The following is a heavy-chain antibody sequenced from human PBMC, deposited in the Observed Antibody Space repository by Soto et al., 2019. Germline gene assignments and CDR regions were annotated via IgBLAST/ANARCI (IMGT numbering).Heavy chain of an antibody. Sequence: ASVKVSCKASGYTFTGYYMHWVRQAPGQGLEWMGWINPNSGGTNYAQKFQGWVTMTRDTSISTAYMELSRLRSDDTAVHYCARGEGCISTSCYDDYYYGMDVWGQGTTVTVSS. J-gene: IGHJ6*02. CDR3: ARGEGCISTSCYDDYYYGMDV. CDR1: GYTFTGYY. CDR2: INPNSGGT. V-gene: IGHV1-2*04. D-gene: IGHD2-2*01.